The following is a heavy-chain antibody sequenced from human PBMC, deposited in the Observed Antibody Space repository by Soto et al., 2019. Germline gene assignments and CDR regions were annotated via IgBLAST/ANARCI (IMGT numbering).Heavy chain of an antibody. CDR2: TYYRSKWYY. V-gene: IGHV6-1*01. Sequence: PXQPLSLASAITGDSVSSNSAGCSLVRHSPSRGLEWLGRTYYRSKWYYEYAVSVRGRITINPDTSKNQYSLQLNSVTPEDTAVYFCARGEQYSGRIFDYWGQGTLVTVSS. J-gene: IGHJ4*01. CDR3: ARGEQYSGRIFDY. CDR1: GDSVSSNSAG. D-gene: IGHD1-26*01.